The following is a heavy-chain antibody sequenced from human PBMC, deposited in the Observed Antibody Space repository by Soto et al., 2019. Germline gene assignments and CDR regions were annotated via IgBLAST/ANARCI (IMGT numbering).Heavy chain of an antibody. CDR2: ISSSGSTI. V-gene: IGHV3-11*01. J-gene: IGHJ6*02. CDR1: GFTFSDYY. CDR3: VRDLLLSIFGVEYYYYYYGMDV. D-gene: IGHD3-3*01. Sequence: GGSLRLSCAASGFTFSDYYMSWIRQAPGKGLEWVSYISSSGSTIYYADSVKGRFTISRDNAENSLYLQMNSLRAEDTAVYYCVRDLLLSIFGVEYYYYYYGMDVWGQGTTVTVSS.